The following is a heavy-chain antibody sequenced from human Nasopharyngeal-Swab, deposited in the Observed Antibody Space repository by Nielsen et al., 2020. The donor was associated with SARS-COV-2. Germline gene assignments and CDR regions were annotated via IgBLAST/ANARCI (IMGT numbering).Heavy chain of an antibody. J-gene: IGHJ5*02. D-gene: IGHD6-19*01. Sequence: ASVKVSCKVSGYTRTELSMHWVRQAPGKGLEWMGGFDPEDGETIYAQKFQGRVTMTEDTSTDTAYMELSSLRSEDTAVYYCATGPAVAGTSNWFDPWGQGTLVTVSS. CDR3: ATGPAVAGTSNWFDP. CDR1: GYTRTELS. V-gene: IGHV1-24*01. CDR2: FDPEDGET.